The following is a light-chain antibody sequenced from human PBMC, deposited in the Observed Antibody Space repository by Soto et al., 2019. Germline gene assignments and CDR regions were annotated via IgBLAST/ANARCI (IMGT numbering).Light chain of an antibody. V-gene: IGKV1-5*03. CDR2: KAS. Sequence: DIQMTQSPSTLSASVGDRVTITCRASQSISSWLAWYQQKPGTAPKLLIYKASTLQSGVPSRFSGSGSGTEFTLTISSQQPDDSATYYCQQYNDNRTFSQGTKVDIK. J-gene: IGKJ1*01. CDR1: QSISSW. CDR3: QQYNDNRT.